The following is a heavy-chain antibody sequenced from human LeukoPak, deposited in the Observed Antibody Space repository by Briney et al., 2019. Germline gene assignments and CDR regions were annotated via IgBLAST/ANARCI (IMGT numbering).Heavy chain of an antibody. Sequence: SETLSLTCTVSGGSITIYYWSWIRQSAGKGLEWIGRVYSSGNANYNPSLKSRVTMSVDSSKNQFSLKVSSVTAADTAVYYCVRCHEPGGTSCYYDYWGQGTLVTVSS. CDR1: GGSITIYY. CDR2: VYSSGNA. D-gene: IGHD2-2*01. CDR3: VRCHEPGGTSCYYDY. J-gene: IGHJ4*02. V-gene: IGHV4-4*07.